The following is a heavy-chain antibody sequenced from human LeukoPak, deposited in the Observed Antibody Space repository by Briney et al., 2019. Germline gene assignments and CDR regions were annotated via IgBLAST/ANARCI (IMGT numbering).Heavy chain of an antibody. D-gene: IGHD4-17*01. CDR1: GFTFSSYG. Sequence: PGRSLRLSCAASGFTFSSYGMHWVRQAPGKGLEWVAVISYDGSNKYYADSVKGRFTISRDNSKNTLYLQMNGLRAEDTAVYYCAKGPYGDYDYWGQGTLVTVSS. CDR2: ISYDGSNK. V-gene: IGHV3-30*18. CDR3: AKGPYGDYDY. J-gene: IGHJ4*02.